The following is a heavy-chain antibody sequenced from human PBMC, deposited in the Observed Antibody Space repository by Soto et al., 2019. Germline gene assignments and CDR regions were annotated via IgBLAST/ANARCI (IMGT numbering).Heavy chain of an antibody. CDR1: GGSFNGYF. CDR3: ARGFHYGSGDKGLDV. CDR2: INHGGST. Sequence: SETLYLTCAVYGGSFNGYFWTWIRQSPGKGLEWIGEINHGGSTNYNPSLKSRVTISVDTSKNQFSLKLRSVTAADTAGYYCARGFHYGSGDKGLDVWGQGTTVT. V-gene: IGHV4-34*01. D-gene: IGHD3-10*01. J-gene: IGHJ6*02.